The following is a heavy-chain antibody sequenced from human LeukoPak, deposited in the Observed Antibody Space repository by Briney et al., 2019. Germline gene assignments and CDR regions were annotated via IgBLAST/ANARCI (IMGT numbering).Heavy chain of an antibody. J-gene: IGHJ3*02. CDR2: IYPGDSDT. Sequence: GESLKISCKGSGYSFTSYWIGWVRQMPGKGLEWMGIIYPGDSDTRYSPSFQGQVTISADKSISTAYLQWSSLKASDTAMYYCASMGAGLGYCSSTSCSDAFDIWGQGTMVTVSS. CDR3: ASMGAGLGYCSSTSCSDAFDI. CDR1: GYSFTSYW. D-gene: IGHD2-2*01. V-gene: IGHV5-51*01.